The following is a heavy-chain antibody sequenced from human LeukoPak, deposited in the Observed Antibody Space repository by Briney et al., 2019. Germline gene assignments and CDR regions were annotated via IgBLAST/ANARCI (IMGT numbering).Heavy chain of an antibody. CDR1: GGSISSYY. D-gene: IGHD3-9*01. CDR2: IYYSGST. V-gene: IGHV4-59*08. CDR3: ARLIPDYDILTGYIFGAFDI. Sequence: SETLSLTCTVSGGSISSYYWSWIRQPPGKGLEWIGYIYYSGSTNYNPSLKSRVTISVDTSKNQFSLKLSSVTAADTAVYYCARLIPDYDILTGYIFGAFDIWGQGTMVTVSS. J-gene: IGHJ3*02.